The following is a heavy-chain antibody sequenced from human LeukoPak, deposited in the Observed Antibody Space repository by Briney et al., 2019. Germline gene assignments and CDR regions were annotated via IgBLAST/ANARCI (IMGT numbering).Heavy chain of an antibody. CDR2: IYYTGNT. CDR1: GGSISNSGYY. J-gene: IGHJ4*02. Sequence: SETLSLTCTLSGGSISNSGYYWGWIRQPPGKGLEWIGSIYYTGNTYYNPSLNSRVTISVDTSKNQFSLKLSSVTDADTAIYYCARLTSGWYVIYWGQGTLVTVSS. V-gene: IGHV4-39*01. CDR3: ARLTSGWYVIY. D-gene: IGHD6-19*01.